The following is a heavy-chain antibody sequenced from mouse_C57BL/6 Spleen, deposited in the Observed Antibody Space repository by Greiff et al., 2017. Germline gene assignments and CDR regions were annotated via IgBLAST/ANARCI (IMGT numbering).Heavy chain of an antibody. CDR2: IDPSDSYT. CDR1: GYTFTSYW. J-gene: IGHJ3*01. V-gene: IGHV1-50*01. D-gene: IGHD3-2*02. CDR3: ARDSSGYTWFAN. Sequence: QVQLQQPGAELVKPGASVKLSCKASGYTFTSYWMQWVKQRPGQGLEWIGEIDPSDSYTNYNQKFKGKATLTVDTSSSTAYMQRSSLTSEDSAVYYCARDSSGYTWFANWGQGTLVTVSA.